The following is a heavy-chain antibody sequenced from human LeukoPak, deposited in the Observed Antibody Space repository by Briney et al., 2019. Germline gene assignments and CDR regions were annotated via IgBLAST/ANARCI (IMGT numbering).Heavy chain of an antibody. CDR1: GFTFSSYS. Sequence: PGGSLRLSFAASGFTFSSYSLNWVRQAPGKGLGWGAVISYDGSNKYYADSVKGRFTISRDNSKNTLYLQMNSLRAEDTAVYYCAKDGPYSSSSSPGRRGKFDYWGQGTLVTVSS. CDR2: ISYDGSNK. V-gene: IGHV3-30*18. CDR3: AKDGPYSSSSSPGRRGKFDY. J-gene: IGHJ4*02. D-gene: IGHD6-6*01.